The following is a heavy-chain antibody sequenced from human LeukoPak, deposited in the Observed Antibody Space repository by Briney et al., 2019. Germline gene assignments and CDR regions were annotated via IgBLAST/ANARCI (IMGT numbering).Heavy chain of an antibody. CDR1: GFTVSSNY. D-gene: IGHD3-3*01. J-gene: IGHJ5*02. CDR3: ARDGLRWPPVPYNWFDP. CDR2: IYSGGST. Sequence: PGGSLRLSCAASGFTVSSNYMSWVRQAPGKGLEWVSVIYSGGSTYYADSVKGRFTISRDNSKNTLYLQMNSLRAEDTAVYYCARDGLRWPPVPYNWFDPWGQGTLVTVSS. V-gene: IGHV3-66*01.